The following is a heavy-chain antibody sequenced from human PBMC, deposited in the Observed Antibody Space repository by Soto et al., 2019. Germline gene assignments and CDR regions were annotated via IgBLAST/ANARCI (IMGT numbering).Heavy chain of an antibody. CDR1: GYTFTTSW. Sequence: PGESLKISCKGSGYTFTTSWIAWVRQMPGKGLEWMGIIYPADSDTRYSPSFQGQVTISVAKSISTAYLQWSGLKASDTATYYCATGPTVLDYWGQGTLVTVSS. D-gene: IGHD4-17*01. CDR2: IYPADSDT. V-gene: IGHV5-51*01. CDR3: ATGPTVLDY. J-gene: IGHJ4*02.